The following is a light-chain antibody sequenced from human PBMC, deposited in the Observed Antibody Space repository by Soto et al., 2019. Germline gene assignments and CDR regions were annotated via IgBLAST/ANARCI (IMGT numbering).Light chain of an antibody. CDR1: SSDIGTYKY. CDR2: GVS. CDR3: STHTTSGALQV. J-gene: IGLJ1*01. Sequence: QSALTQPASVSGSPGQSITISCTGTSSDIGTYKYVSWFQHHPGKAPKLMIYGVSNRPSGVSNRFSGSKSGNTASLTISGLQADDEADYYCSTHTTSGALQVFGTGTKLTVL. V-gene: IGLV2-14*01.